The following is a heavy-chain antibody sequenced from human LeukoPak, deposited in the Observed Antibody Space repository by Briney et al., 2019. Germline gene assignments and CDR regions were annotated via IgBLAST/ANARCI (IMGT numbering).Heavy chain of an antibody. V-gene: IGHV3-23*01. D-gene: IGHD3-3*01. CDR1: GFTFNNYA. Sequence: GGSLRLSCAASGFTFNNYAMTWVRQAPGKGLEWDSGISGSGGSTYYADSVKGRFTISRDNSKNTLYLQMNSLRAEDTAVYHCAKESDFWSGYQDYWGQGTLVTVSS. J-gene: IGHJ4*02. CDR2: ISGSGGST. CDR3: AKESDFWSGYQDY.